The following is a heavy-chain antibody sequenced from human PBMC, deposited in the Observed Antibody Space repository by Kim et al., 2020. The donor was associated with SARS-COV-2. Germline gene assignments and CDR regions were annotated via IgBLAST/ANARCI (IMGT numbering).Heavy chain of an antibody. Sequence: LKSRVTISVDTSKNQFSLKLSSVTAADTAVYYCASGSSSWYLGYHYGMDVWGQGTTVTVSS. V-gene: IGHV4-31*02. CDR3: ASGSSSWYLGYHYGMDV. D-gene: IGHD6-13*01. J-gene: IGHJ6*02.